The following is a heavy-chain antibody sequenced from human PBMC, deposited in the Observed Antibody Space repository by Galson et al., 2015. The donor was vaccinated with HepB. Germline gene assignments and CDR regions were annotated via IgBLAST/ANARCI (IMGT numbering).Heavy chain of an antibody. J-gene: IGHJ4*02. CDR2: ISSSSSYI. D-gene: IGHD2-15*01. Sequence: SLRLSCAASGFTFSSYSMNWVRQAPGKGLEWVSSISSSSSYIYYADSVKGRFTISRDNAKNSLYLQMSSLRAEDTAVYYCARDLRDCSGGSCYAGGFDYWGQGTLVTVSS. CDR1: GFTFSSYS. CDR3: ARDLRDCSGGSCYAGGFDY. V-gene: IGHV3-21*01.